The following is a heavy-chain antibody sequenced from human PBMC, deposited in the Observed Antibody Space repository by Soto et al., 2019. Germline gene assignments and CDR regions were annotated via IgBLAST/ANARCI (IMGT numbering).Heavy chain of an antibody. CDR3: ARETPPEDSDS. V-gene: IGHV3-48*03. CDR2: IRRDRETT. J-gene: IGHJ4*02. Sequence: PGGALRLSCEASGFSFSDYEMNWVRQVPGEGLEGVPCIRRDRETTCYADCVEGGLVVARVNAENSLFLQMDRLTGDDTALYIGARETPPEDSDSWGQGCLVTGSS. CDR1: GFSFSDYE. D-gene: IGHD2-15*01.